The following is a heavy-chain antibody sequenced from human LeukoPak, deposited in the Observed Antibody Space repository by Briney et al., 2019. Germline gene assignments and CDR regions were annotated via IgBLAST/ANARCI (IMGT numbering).Heavy chain of an antibody. CDR3: ARDWPPEINNYYDSSGNGGY. J-gene: IGHJ4*02. D-gene: IGHD3-22*01. V-gene: IGHV4-38-2*02. Sequence: SETLSLTCTVSGYSISSGYYWGWIRQPPGKGLEWIGSIYHSGSTYYNPSLKSRVTISVDTSKNQFSLKLSSVTAADTAVYYCARDWPPEINNYYDSSGNGGYWGQGTLVTVSS. CDR1: GYSISSGYY. CDR2: IYHSGST.